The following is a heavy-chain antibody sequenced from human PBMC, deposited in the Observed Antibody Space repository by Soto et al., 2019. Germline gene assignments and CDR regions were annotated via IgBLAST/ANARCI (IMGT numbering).Heavy chain of an antibody. CDR2: IYYSGST. J-gene: IGHJ5*02. CDR3: ARESGYYDSSGYYVNWFDP. CDR1: GGSISSGGYY. Sequence: QVQLQESGPGLVKPSQTLSLTCTVSGGSISSGGYYWSWIRQHPGKGLEWIGYIYYSGSTYYNPSLKSRVTLSVDTSKNQFSLKLSSVTAADTAVYYCARESGYYDSSGYYVNWFDPWGQGTLVTVSS. D-gene: IGHD3-22*01. V-gene: IGHV4-31*03.